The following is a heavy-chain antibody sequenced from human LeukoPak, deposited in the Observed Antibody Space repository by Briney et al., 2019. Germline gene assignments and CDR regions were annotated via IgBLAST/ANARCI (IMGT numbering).Heavy chain of an antibody. CDR1: GYTFTGYY. Sequence: ASVKVSCKASGYTFTGYYMHWVRQAPGQGLEWMGWISAYNGNTNYAQKLQGRVTMTTDTSTSTAYMELRSLRSDDTAVYYCARVYYYDSSGYYYFDYWGQGTLVTVSS. CDR3: ARVYYYDSSGYYYFDY. CDR2: ISAYNGNT. V-gene: IGHV1-18*04. J-gene: IGHJ4*02. D-gene: IGHD3-22*01.